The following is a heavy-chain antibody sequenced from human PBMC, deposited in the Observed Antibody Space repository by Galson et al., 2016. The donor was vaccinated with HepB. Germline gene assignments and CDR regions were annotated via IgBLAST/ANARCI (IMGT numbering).Heavy chain of an antibody. V-gene: IGHV3-30-3*02. CDR3: AKRHEYCPPVGCSVDY. CDR2: DSMDGRRK. J-gene: IGHJ4*02. Sequence: SPVHWVRQAPGKGLGWVAADSMDGRRKFYADSVKGRFTISRDNSNNMLFLQMSSLRPDDTAVYYCAKRHEYCPPVGCSVDYWGQGTLVFVAS. CDR1: SP. D-gene: IGHD2/OR15-2a*01.